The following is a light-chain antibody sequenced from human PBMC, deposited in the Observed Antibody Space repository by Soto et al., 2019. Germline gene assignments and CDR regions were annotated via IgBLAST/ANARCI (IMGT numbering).Light chain of an antibody. CDR1: SSDVGGYNY. CDR2: EVS. Sequence: QSALTQPASVSGSPGQLITISCTGTSSDVGGYNYVSWYQQHPGKAPKLMIYEVSNRPSGVSNRFSGSKSGNTASLTISGLQAEDEADYYCSSYTSSSTPVFGTGTKVTVL. J-gene: IGLJ1*01. CDR3: SSYTSSSTPV. V-gene: IGLV2-14*01.